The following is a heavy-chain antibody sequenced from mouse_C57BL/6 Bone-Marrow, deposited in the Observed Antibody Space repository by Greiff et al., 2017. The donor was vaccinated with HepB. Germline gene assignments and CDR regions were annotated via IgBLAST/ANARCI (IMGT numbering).Heavy chain of an antibody. V-gene: IGHV1-7*01. D-gene: IGHD1-2*01. J-gene: IGHJ2*01. CDR3: ARDYYGHYFDY. Sequence: VQLQESGAELAKPGASVKLSCKASGYTFTSYWMHWVKQRPGQGLEWIGYINPNSGYTKYNQKFKDKATLTADKSSSTDYMQLSSLTYEDYAVYYCARDYYGHYFDYWGQGTTLTVSS. CDR1: GYTFTSYW. CDR2: INPNSGYT.